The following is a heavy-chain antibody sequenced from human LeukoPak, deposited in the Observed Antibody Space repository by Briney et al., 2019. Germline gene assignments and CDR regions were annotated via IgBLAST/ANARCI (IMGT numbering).Heavy chain of an antibody. J-gene: IGHJ4*02. CDR1: GGSISSGSYY. V-gene: IGHV4-61*02. Sequence: SQTLSLTCTVSGGSISSGSYYWSWIRQPAGKGLEWIGRIYTSGSTNYNTSLKSGVTISVDTSRNQCSLKLSSVTAPHTTVDYWASRSIAAAGWYYFDYWGQRTLVTVSS. CDR3: ASRSIAAAGWYYFDY. CDR2: IYTSGST. D-gene: IGHD6-13*01.